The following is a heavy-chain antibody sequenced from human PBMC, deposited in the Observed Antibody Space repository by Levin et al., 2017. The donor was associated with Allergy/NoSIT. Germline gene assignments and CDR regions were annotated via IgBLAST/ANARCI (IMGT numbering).Heavy chain of an antibody. CDR3: ARVGPYDDILTGYWGSPPHPNYMDV. CDR2: ISAYNGNT. J-gene: IGHJ6*03. D-gene: IGHD3-9*01. CDR1: GYTFTSYG. V-gene: IGHV1-18*01. Sequence: GESLKISCKASGYTFTSYGISWVRQAPGQGLEWMGWISAYNGNTNYAQKLQGRVTMTTDTSTSTAYMELRSLRSDDTAVYYCARVGPYDDILTGYWGSPPHPNYMDVWGKGTTVTVSS.